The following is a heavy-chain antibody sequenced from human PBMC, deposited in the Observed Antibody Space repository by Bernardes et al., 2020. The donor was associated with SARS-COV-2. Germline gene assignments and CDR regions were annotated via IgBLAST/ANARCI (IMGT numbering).Heavy chain of an antibody. J-gene: IGHJ3*02. CDR1: GFTFSNYA. CDR3: VRGMAIGDDAFDI. Sequence: GSLSPSCSASGFTFSNYAMHWVRQAPGKGLESVSGVSNFGGVTYYADSVKGRFTISRDNSKNTLYLQMSSLRGEDTAVYHCVRGMAIGDDAFDIWGQGTMVTVSS. D-gene: IGHD2-21*01. CDR2: VSNFGGVT. V-gene: IGHV3-64D*06.